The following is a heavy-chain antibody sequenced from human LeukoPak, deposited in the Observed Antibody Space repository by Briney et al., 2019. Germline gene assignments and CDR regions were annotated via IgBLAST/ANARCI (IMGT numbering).Heavy chain of an antibody. CDR3: ARVLSNWNYGPNWFDP. Sequence: GASVKVSCKASGYTFTGYYMHWVRQAPGQGLEWMGWINPNSGGTNYAQKFQGRVTMTRDTSISTAYMELSRLRSDDTAVYYCARVLSNWNYGPNWFDPWGQGTLVTVSS. V-gene: IGHV1-2*02. J-gene: IGHJ5*02. CDR1: GYTFTGYY. D-gene: IGHD1-7*01. CDR2: INPNSGGT.